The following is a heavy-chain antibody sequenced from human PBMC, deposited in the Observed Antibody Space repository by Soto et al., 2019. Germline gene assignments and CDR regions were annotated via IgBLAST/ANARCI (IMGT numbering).Heavy chain of an antibody. J-gene: IGHJ5*02. V-gene: IGHV4-39*07. CDR2: IYYSGST. CDR3: VRLGATTRSFAP. D-gene: IGHD1-26*01. CDR1: GGSISSSSYY. Sequence: SETLSLTCTVSGGSISSSSYYWGWIRQPPGKGLEWIGNIYYSGSTYYNPSLKSRVTISIDTSQKQFSLKLSSVTAADPAVYYCVRLGATTRSFAPWGQGILVTVSS.